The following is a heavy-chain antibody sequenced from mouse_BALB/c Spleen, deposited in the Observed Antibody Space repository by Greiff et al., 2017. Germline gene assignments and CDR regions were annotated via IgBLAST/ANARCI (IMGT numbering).Heavy chain of an antibody. Sequence: QVQLQQSGAELARPGASVKLSCKASGYTFTSYWMQWVKQRPGQGLEWIGAIYPGDGDTRYTQKFKGKATLTADKSSSTAYMQLSSLASEDSAVYYCARCLSSYYYGSSPLAYWGQGTLVTVSA. J-gene: IGHJ3*01. V-gene: IGHV1-87*01. D-gene: IGHD1-1*01. CDR2: IYPGDGDT. CDR1: GYTFTSYW. CDR3: ARCLSSYYYGSSPLAY.